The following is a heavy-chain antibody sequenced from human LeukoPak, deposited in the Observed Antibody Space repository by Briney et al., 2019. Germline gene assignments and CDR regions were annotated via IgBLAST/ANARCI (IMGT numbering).Heavy chain of an antibody. V-gene: IGHV3-74*01. CDR2: IYVDGRTT. CDR1: GFTFSNYW. CDR3: IRDFRSADL. J-gene: IGHJ5*02. Sequence: PGGSLRLSCAASGFTFSNYWMHWVRQPPGKGLVWVSRIYVDGRTTNYADSVKGRLTISSDNAKNTVYLEMNSLSVEDTATYYCIRDFRSADLWGQGTLVTVTS.